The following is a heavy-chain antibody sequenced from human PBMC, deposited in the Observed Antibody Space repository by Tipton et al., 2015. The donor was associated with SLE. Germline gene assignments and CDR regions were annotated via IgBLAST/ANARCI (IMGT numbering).Heavy chain of an antibody. V-gene: IGHV4-38-2*02. CDR2: IYHNGIT. CDR3: ARVGGSSRGWFDP. D-gene: IGHD6-13*01. Sequence: LRLSCSVSGNSIYNGFYWGWFRQSPGKGLEWIGSIYHNGITYYNPSLKSRVTISVDTSKNQFSLRLNSVIAADTAVYYCARVGGSSRGWFDPWGQGILVTVSS. J-gene: IGHJ5*02. CDR1: GNSIYNGFY.